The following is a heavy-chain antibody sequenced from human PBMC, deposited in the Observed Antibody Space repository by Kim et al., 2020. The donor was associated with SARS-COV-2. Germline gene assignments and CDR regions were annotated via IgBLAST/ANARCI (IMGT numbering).Heavy chain of an antibody. Sequence: SETLSLTCTVSGGSISSSSYYWGWIRQPPGKGLEWIGSIYYSGSTYYNPSLKSRVTISVDTSKNQFSLKLSSVTAADTAVYYCARHVGILTGYYSAYFDYWGQGTLVTVSS. V-gene: IGHV4-39*01. CDR3: ARHVGILTGYYSAYFDY. CDR1: GGSISSSSYY. J-gene: IGHJ4*02. D-gene: IGHD3-9*01. CDR2: IYYSGST.